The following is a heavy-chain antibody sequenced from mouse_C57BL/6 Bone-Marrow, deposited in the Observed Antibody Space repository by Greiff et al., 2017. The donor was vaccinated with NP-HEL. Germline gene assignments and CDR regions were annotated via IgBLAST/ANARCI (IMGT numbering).Heavy chain of an antibody. Sequence: QVQLQQSGAELMKPGASLKLSCKATGYTFTGYWIEWVKQRPGHGLEWIGEILPGSGSTNYNEKFKGKATFTADTSSSTAYMQLSSLTSEDAAVYFCARFPDYYAMDYWGQGTSVTVSS. V-gene: IGHV1-9*01. CDR1: GYTFTGYW. J-gene: IGHJ4*01. CDR2: ILPGSGST. CDR3: ARFPDYYAMDY.